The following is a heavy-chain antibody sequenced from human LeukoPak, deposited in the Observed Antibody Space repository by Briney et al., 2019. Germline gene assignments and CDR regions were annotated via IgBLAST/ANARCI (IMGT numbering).Heavy chain of an antibody. CDR1: GASISTDY. D-gene: IGHD2/OR15-2a*01. J-gene: IGHJ4*02. Sequence: PSETLSLTCTVSGASISTDYCSWIRQPPGKGLEWIGYISYSGSTNYNPSLKSRGTISADKSKSQFSLKLSSVTAADTAVYYCARGSRANLVYWGQGTLVTVSS. V-gene: IGHV4-59*01. CDR2: ISYSGST. CDR3: ARGSRANLVY.